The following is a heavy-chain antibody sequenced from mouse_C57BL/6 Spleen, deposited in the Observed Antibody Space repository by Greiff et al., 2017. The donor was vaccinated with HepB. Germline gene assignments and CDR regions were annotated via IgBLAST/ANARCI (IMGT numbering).Heavy chain of an antibody. J-gene: IGHJ3*01. Sequence: VQLQQSGAELVRPGASVTLSCKASGYTFTDYEMHWVKQTPVHGLEWIGAIDPETGGTAYNQKFKGKAILTADKSSSTAYMELRSLTSEDSAVYYCTRSGRKPWFAYWGQGTLVTVSA. CDR1: GYTFTDYE. D-gene: IGHD3-1*01. CDR3: TRSGRKPWFAY. CDR2: IDPETGGT. V-gene: IGHV1-15*01.